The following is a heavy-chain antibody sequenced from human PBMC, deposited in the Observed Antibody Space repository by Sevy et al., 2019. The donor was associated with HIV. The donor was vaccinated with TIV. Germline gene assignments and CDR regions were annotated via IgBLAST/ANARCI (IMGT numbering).Heavy chain of an antibody. D-gene: IGHD3-22*01. CDR3: AGRYYYDSSGYYSDAFDI. V-gene: IGHV6-1*01. CDR1: GDSVSSNSAA. J-gene: IGHJ3*02. CDR2: TYYRSKWYN. Sequence: SQTLSLTCAISGDSVSSNSAAWSWIRQSPSRGLEWLGRTYYRSKWYNDYAVSVKSRITINPDTSKNQFSLQLNSVTPEDTAVYYCAGRYYYDSSGYYSDAFDIWGQGTMVTVSS.